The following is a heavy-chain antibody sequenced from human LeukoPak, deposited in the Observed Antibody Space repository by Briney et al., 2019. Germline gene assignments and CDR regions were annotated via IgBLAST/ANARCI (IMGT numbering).Heavy chain of an antibody. CDR1: GFTFSDYY. CDR3: ARDVDKYYYGSSAYPAIGY. J-gene: IGHJ4*02. Sequence: GGSLRLSCAASGFTFSDYYMSWLRQAPGKGLEWISYISSGGTTIKFADSVKGRFTMSRDNAKNSLYLQMNSLRAEDTAVYYCARDVDKYYYGSSAYPAIGYWGQGTLVTVSS. D-gene: IGHD3-22*01. CDR2: ISSGGTTI. V-gene: IGHV3-11*01.